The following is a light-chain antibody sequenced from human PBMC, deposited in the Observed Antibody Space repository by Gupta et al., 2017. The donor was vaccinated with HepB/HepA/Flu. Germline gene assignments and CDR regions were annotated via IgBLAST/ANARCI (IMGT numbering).Light chain of an antibody. J-gene: IGKJ1*01. CDR3: QQDDSTPWT. V-gene: IGKV4-1*01. Sequence: DIVITQSPDSLTVPLGERATINCKSSQSLLYSSKSKNYLAWYQQKSGQPPKLLIYWASTRESGVPDRFSGRGSGTDFTLTISSLQAEDAAIYFCQQDDSTPWTFGRGTKVEIK. CDR2: WAS. CDR1: QSLLYSSKSKNY.